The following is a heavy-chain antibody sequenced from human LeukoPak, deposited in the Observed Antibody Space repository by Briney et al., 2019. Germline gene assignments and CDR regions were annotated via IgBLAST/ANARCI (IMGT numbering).Heavy chain of an antibody. J-gene: IGHJ4*02. CDR2: IWYDGSNK. CDR1: GFTFSTYG. D-gene: IGHD6-19*01. Sequence: GGSLRLSCAASGFTFSTYGMHWVRQAPGKGLEWVAVIWYDGSNKYYADSVKGRFTISRDNSKNTLYLQMNSPRAEDTAVYYCARGTRGIVLAGEFFDYWGQGTLVTVSS. CDR3: ARGTRGIVLAGEFFDY. V-gene: IGHV3-33*01.